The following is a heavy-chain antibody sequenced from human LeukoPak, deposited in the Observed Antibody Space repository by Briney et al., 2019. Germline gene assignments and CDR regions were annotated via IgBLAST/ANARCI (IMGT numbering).Heavy chain of an antibody. J-gene: IGHJ4*02. Sequence: GGSLRLSCAASGFTFSSYAMSWVRQAPGKGLEWVAVISYDGSNKYYADSVKGRFTISRDNSKNTLYLRMNSLRAEDTAVYYCARVSSSGWMSDYWGQGTLVTVSS. CDR3: ARVSSSGWMSDY. D-gene: IGHD6-19*01. CDR1: GFTFSSYA. CDR2: ISYDGSNK. V-gene: IGHV3-30*03.